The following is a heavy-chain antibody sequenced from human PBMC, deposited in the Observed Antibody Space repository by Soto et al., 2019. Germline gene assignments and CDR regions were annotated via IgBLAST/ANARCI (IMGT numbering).Heavy chain of an antibody. CDR1: GYSISSGGYY. J-gene: IGHJ5*02. V-gene: IGHV4-31*03. Sequence: SETLSLTCTVSGYSISSGGYYYSWIRQHPGGGLEWIGYIYYSGNTYYNPSLKSRVTISVDTSKNQFSLKLSSVTAADTAVYYCARESRQYSRMNWFDPWGQGTLVTVSS. CDR3: ARESRQYSRMNWFDP. CDR2: IYYSGNT. D-gene: IGHD2-21*01.